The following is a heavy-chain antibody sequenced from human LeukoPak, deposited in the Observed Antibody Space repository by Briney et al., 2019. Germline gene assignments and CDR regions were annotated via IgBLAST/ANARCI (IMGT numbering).Heavy chain of an antibody. CDR3: ARVTVPQRIPPHFDY. CDR2: IYSSGST. CDR1: GGSISSYY. D-gene: IGHD4-17*01. J-gene: IGHJ4*02. Sequence: PSETLSLTRTVSGGSISSYYWSWIRQPPGKGLEWIGYIYSSGSTNYNPSLKSRVTISVDTSKNQFSLKLSSVTAADTAVYYCARVTVPQRIPPHFDYWGQGTLVTVSS. V-gene: IGHV4-59*01.